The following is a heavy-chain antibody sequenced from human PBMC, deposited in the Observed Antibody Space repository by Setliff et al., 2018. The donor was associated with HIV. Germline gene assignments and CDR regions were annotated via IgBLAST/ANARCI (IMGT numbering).Heavy chain of an antibody. Sequence: GGYLRLSCAASGLIFSSYWMSWVRQAPGKGLEWVANIKQDGSEKYYVDSVKGRFTISRDNAKNSLYLQMNSLRAEDTAVYYCATDRGTYWGQGTLVTVPQ. CDR2: IKQDGSEK. J-gene: IGHJ4*02. CDR1: GLIFSSYW. CDR3: ATDRGTY. V-gene: IGHV3-7*03. D-gene: IGHD1-7*01.